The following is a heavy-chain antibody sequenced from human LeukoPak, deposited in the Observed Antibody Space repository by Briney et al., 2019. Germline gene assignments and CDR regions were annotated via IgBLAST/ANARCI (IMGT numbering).Heavy chain of an antibody. J-gene: IGHJ4*02. CDR2: TSTSGGST. CDR3: ATARGGY. D-gene: IGHD2-15*01. CDR1: AFTFSSYA. V-gene: IGHV3-23*01. Sequence: PGGSLRLSCGASAFTFSSYAMSWVRQAPGKGLEWVSGTSTSGGSTYYADSVKGRFTISRDNSKNTLSLQMTSLRAEDTAVYYCATARGGYWGQGTLVTVSS.